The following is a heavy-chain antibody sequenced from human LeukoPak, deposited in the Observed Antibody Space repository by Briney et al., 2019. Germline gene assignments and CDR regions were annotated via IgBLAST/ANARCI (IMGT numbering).Heavy chain of an antibody. CDR2: IIPIFGTA. V-gene: IGHV1-69*06. CDR3: ARQPTVRGYMDV. D-gene: IGHD4-11*01. Sequence: SVKLSCNASGGTFSSYAISWVRQAPGQGLEWMGRIIPIFGTANYAQKFQGRVTITADKSTSTAYMELSSLRSEDTAVYYCARQPTVRGYMDVWGKGTTVTVSS. J-gene: IGHJ6*03. CDR1: GGTFSSYA.